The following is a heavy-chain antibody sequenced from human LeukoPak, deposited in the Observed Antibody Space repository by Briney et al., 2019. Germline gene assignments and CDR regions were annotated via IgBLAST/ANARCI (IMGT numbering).Heavy chain of an antibody. CDR2: IIPIFGTA. CDR3: ASSADIVVVPVPGAFDI. Sequence: SVKVSCKVSGGTFSSYAISWVRQAPGQGLEWMGGIIPIFGTANYAQKFQGRVTITTDESTSTAYMELSSLRSEDTAVYYCASSADIVVVPVPGAFDIWGQGTMVTVSS. V-gene: IGHV1-69*05. CDR1: GGTFSSYA. J-gene: IGHJ3*02. D-gene: IGHD2-2*01.